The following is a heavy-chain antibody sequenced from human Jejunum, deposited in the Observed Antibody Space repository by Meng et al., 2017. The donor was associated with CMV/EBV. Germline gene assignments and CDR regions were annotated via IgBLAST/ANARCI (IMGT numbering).Heavy chain of an antibody. V-gene: IGHV1-3*01. CDR1: GSTSTYV. CDR2: NVADNGNT. D-gene: IGHD3-10*01. CDR3: STSGNYLDF. Sequence: KLSCKASGSTSTYVIHWVRQAPGQRLEWMRYNVADNGNTKCSPKFQGRVTITRDTSASTAYMELSRLRSEDTAVYYCSTSGNYLDFWGQGTLVTVSS. J-gene: IGHJ4*02.